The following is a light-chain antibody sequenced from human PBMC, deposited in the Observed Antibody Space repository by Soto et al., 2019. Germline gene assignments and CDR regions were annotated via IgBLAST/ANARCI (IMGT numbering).Light chain of an antibody. CDR1: QSLSSNF. CDR2: DSS. V-gene: IGKV3-20*01. J-gene: IGKJ1*01. Sequence: EIVLTQSPAPLSLSPGERATLSCRASQSLSSNFLAWYQQKPGQPPRLLIYDSSTRATGFTYRFSGSGSGTDFTLTIIRLEPEDFAVYYCQQYDISPLTFGQGTKVEIK. CDR3: QQYDISPLT.